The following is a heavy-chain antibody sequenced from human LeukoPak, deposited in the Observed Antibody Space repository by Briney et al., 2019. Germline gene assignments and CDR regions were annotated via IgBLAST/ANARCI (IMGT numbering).Heavy chain of an antibody. D-gene: IGHD4-11*01. V-gene: IGHV4-4*07. CDR2: IYTSGST. CDR1: GGSISSYY. Sequence: NPSETLSLTCTGSGGSISSYYWSWIRQPAGKGLGWIVRIYTSGSTNYNPSLKSRVTMSVDTSKNKFSLQLSSVTDAERAVYYCAKDIESSKDYYYDYMDVWGKGTTVTVSS. J-gene: IGHJ6*03. CDR3: AKDIESSKDYYYDYMDV.